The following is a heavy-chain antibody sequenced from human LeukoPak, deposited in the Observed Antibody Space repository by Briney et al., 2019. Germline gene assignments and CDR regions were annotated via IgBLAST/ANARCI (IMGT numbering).Heavy chain of an antibody. D-gene: IGHD3-10*01. CDR3: AVRSGTYPYYFDY. Sequence: ASVTVSFTSSGYTFTSYGISWVRQAPGQRMEYMGWISAYNGDTNYAQKLQGRVTMTTDTSTRTAYMELRSLRSDDTAMYYCAVRSGTYPYYFDYWGQGTLVTVSS. V-gene: IGHV1-18*01. J-gene: IGHJ4*02. CDR2: ISAYNGDT. CDR1: GYTFTSYG.